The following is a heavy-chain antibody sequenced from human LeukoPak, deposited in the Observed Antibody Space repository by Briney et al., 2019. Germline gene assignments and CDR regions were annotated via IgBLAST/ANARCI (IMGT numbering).Heavy chain of an antibody. CDR3: ARHQGPYSPYPPDP. J-gene: IGHJ5*02. Sequence: SETLSLTCTVSGGSISTSNYYWGWIRQPPGKGLEWIGSIYYSGSTYYNPSLKSRVTISVDTSKNQFSLKLSSVTAADTAVYYCARHQGPYSPYPPDPWGQGTLVTVSS. D-gene: IGHD2-15*01. V-gene: IGHV4-39*01. CDR2: IYYSGST. CDR1: GGSISTSNYY.